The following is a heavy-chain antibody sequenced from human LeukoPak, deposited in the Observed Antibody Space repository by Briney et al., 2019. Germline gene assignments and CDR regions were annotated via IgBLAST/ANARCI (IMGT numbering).Heavy chain of an antibody. CDR1: GGSFSGYY. Sequence: PSETLSLTCAVSGGSFSGYYWTWIRQPPGEGLEWIGEINHSGSANYNPSLKSRVTISLDTSKNQFSLKLSSVTAADTAVYYCASGDIVGATLDYWGQGTLVTVSS. CDR2: INHSGSA. J-gene: IGHJ4*02. CDR3: ASGDIVGATLDY. D-gene: IGHD1-26*01. V-gene: IGHV4-34*01.